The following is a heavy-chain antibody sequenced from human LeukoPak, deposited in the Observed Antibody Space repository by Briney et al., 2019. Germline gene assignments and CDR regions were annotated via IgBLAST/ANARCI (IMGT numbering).Heavy chain of an antibody. CDR2: ISSSSSYI. Sequence: GVSLRLSCAASGFTFSTNSMNWVRQAPGKGLEWVSSISSSSSYIYYADSVKGRFTISRDNAKNSLYLQMNSLRAEDTAVYYCARVFSRSLVGDYWGQGTLVTVSS. D-gene: IGHD6-13*01. J-gene: IGHJ4*02. V-gene: IGHV3-21*01. CDR1: GFTFSTNS. CDR3: ARVFSRSLVGDY.